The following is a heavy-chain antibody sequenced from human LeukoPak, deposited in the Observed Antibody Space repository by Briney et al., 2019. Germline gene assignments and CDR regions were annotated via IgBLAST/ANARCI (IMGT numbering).Heavy chain of an antibody. D-gene: IGHD3-10*01. CDR3: ARDSPFGFY. J-gene: IGHJ4*02. Sequence: GGSLRLSCAASGFTFSDYWMSWVRQAPGKGLEWVANIKQDGSEKNYVDSVKGRFIISRDNAKNSLYLQMNSLGAEDTAVYYCARDSPFGFYWGQGTLVTVSS. V-gene: IGHV3-7*01. CDR2: IKQDGSEK. CDR1: GFTFSDYW.